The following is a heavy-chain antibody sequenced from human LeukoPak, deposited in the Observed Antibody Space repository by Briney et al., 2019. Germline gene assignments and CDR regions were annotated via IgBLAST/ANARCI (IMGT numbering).Heavy chain of an antibody. V-gene: IGHV4-38-2*02. CDR1: GYSISSGYY. J-gene: IGHJ4*02. D-gene: IGHD1-26*01. CDR2: IYHSGST. Sequence: SETLSLTCAVSGYSISSGYYWGWIRQPPGKGLEWIGSIYHSGSTYYNPSLKSRVTISVDTSKNQFSLKLSSVTAADTAVYYCARDPKVGATTGYWGQGTVVTVSS. CDR3: ARDPKVGATTGY.